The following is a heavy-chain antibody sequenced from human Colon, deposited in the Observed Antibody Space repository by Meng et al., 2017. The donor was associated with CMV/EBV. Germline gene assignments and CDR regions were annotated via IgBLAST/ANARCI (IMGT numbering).Heavy chain of an antibody. CDR2: MSHDGSEE. J-gene: IGHJ4*03. D-gene: IGHD4-17*01. CDR1: GFTFSTYW. Sequence: GESLKISCAVSGFTFSTYWMTWVRQAPGKGLEWVVSMSHDGSEEYYLDSVRGRFTVSRDNAQDSVYLQMNSLRVEDTALYFYARDRLQYGDFYPVNLWGPGTMVTVSS. V-gene: IGHV3-7*03. CDR3: ARDRLQYGDFYPVNL.